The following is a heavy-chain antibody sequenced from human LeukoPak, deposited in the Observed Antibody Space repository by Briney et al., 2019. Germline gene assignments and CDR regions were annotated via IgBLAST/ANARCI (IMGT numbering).Heavy chain of an antibody. CDR3: ATDRAAAAGTYDY. CDR1: GGSISSGDYY. D-gene: IGHD6-13*01. Sequence: SETLSLTCTVSGGSISSGDYYWSWIRQPPGKGLEWIGYIYYSGSTYYNPSLKSRVTISVDTSKNQFSLKLSSVTAADTAVYYCATDRAAAAGTYDYWGQGTLVTVSS. CDR2: IYYSGST. J-gene: IGHJ4*02. V-gene: IGHV4-30-4*01.